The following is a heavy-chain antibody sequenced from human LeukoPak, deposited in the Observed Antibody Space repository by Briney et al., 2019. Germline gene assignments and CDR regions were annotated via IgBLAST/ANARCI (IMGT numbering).Heavy chain of an antibody. V-gene: IGHV3-23*01. CDR2: ISGSGGST. CDR3: AKWGYYDSSGYPY. D-gene: IGHD3-22*01. CDR1: GFTFSSYA. Sequence: GGSLRLSCAASGFTFSSYAMSWVRQAPGKGLEWVSAISGSGGSTYYADSVKDRFTISRDNSKNTLYLQMNSLRAEDTAVYYCAKWGYYDSSGYPYWGQGTLVTVSS. J-gene: IGHJ4*02.